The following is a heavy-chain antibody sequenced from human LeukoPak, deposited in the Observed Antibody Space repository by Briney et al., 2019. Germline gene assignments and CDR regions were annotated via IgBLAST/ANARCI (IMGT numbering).Heavy chain of an antibody. CDR1: GFTFSSYL. Sequence: GGSLRLSCAASGFTFSSYLMHWVRQAPGKGLVWVSRINSDGSSTSYADSVKGRFTISRDNAKNTLYLQMNSLRAEDTAVYYCARVPSVPYSSSWIDYWGQGTLVTVSS. CDR3: ARVPSVPYSSSWIDY. J-gene: IGHJ4*02. V-gene: IGHV3-74*01. D-gene: IGHD6-13*01. CDR2: INSDGSST.